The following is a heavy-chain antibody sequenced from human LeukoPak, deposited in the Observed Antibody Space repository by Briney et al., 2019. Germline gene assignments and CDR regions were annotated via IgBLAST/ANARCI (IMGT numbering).Heavy chain of an antibody. J-gene: IGHJ4*02. D-gene: IGHD2-2*01. V-gene: IGHV3-48*04. CDR3: ARNLPAADY. CDR2: ISSTSTVI. CDR1: GFTFSSYA. Sequence: GGSLRLSCAASGFTFSSYAMSWVRQAPGKGLEWVSYISSTSTVIYYADSVKGRFTISRDNAKNSLYLQMNSLRAEDTAVYYCARNLPAADYWGRGTLVTVSS.